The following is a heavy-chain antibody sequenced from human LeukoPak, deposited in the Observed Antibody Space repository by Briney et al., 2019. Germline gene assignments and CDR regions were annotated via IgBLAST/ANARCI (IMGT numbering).Heavy chain of an antibody. CDR3: AKDFYRLGEFDAFDN. J-gene: IGHJ3*02. Sequence: GGSLRLSCAASGFTFNTYSMIWVRQAPGKGLSCLYSITSGSNHIYDADSVKGRFTISRDNAKNALYLQMNSLRVEDTALYYCAKDFYRLGEFDAFDNWGQGTMVTVSS. CDR2: ITSGSNHI. V-gene: IGHV3-21*04. D-gene: IGHD3-16*01. CDR1: GFTFNTYS.